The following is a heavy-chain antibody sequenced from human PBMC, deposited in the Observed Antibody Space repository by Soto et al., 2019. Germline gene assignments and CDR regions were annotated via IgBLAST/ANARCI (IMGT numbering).Heavy chain of an antibody. V-gene: IGHV1-69*01. J-gene: IGHJ5*02. Sequence: QVQLVQSGAEVRMPGSSVKVSCKASGGTFSTYPINWVRQAPGQGLEWMGGIIPLFGTTNYAQKFKGRVTITADESTSTAYMELSSLRAEDAAVYYWASGATHGSSWYFWFDPWGQGTLVTLSS. D-gene: IGHD6-19*01. CDR2: IIPLFGTT. CDR3: ASGATHGSSWYFWFDP. CDR1: GGTFSTYP.